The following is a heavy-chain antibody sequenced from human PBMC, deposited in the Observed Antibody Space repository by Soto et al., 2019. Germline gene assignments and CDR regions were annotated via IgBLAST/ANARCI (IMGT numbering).Heavy chain of an antibody. J-gene: IGHJ5*02. CDR1: GGSISSGGYY. CDR3: ARLGAYYQSLDP. Sequence: SETLSLTCTVSGGSISSGGYYWSWIRQHPGKSLEWIGYIYYSGSTYYNQSLKSRVTISVDTSKNQFSLKLSSVTAADTAVYYCARLGAYYQSLDPWGPGTLVTVSS. CDR2: IYYSGST. D-gene: IGHD2-21*01. V-gene: IGHV4-31*03.